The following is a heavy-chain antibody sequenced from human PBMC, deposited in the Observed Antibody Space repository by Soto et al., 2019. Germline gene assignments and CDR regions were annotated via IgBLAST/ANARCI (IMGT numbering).Heavy chain of an antibody. CDR3: ARDSVMVRGNRPLYYYYGMDV. D-gene: IGHD3-10*01. J-gene: IGHJ6*02. CDR2: ISSSSSYI. Sequence: GGSLRLSCAASGFTFSSYSMNWVRQAPGKGLEWVSSISSSSSYIYYADSVKGRFTISRDNAKNSLYLQMNSLRAEDTAVYYCARDSVMVRGNRPLYYYYGMDVWGQGTTVTVSS. V-gene: IGHV3-21*01. CDR1: GFTFSSYS.